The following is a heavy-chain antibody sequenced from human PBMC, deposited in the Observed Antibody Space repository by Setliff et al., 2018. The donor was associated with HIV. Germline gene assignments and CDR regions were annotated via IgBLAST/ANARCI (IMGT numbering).Heavy chain of an antibody. Sequence: PGESLKISCKGSGYSFTSYWIGWVRQMPGKGLEWMGIIYPGDSDTRYSPSFQGQVTISADKSISTAYLQWTSLKVSDTAMYFCTGYYDSSGYYYGVDYWGQGTLVTVSS. CDR2: IYPGDSDT. CDR3: TGYYDSSGYYYGVDY. V-gene: IGHV5-51*01. CDR1: GYSFTSYW. J-gene: IGHJ4*02. D-gene: IGHD3-22*01.